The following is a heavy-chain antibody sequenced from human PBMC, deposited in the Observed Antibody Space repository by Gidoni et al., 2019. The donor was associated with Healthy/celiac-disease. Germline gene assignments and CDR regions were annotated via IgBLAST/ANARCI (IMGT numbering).Heavy chain of an antibody. CDR2: IYYSGST. CDR3: ASRSGYDWGAFGY. Sequence: QVQLQESGPGLVKPSQTLSPTCTVSGGSISSGDYYWCCIRQPPGKGLEWIGYIYYSGSTYYNPSLKSRVTISVDTSKNQFSLKLSSVTAADTAVYYCASRSGYDWGAFGYWGQGTLVTVSS. CDR1: GGSISSGDYY. D-gene: IGHD5-12*01. V-gene: IGHV4-30-4*01. J-gene: IGHJ4*02.